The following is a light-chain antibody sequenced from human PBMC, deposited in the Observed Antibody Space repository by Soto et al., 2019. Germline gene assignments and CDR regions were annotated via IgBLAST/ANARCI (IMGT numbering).Light chain of an antibody. Sequence: QMTQSPSTRSASVGDGVPTLCRASQSISTWLAWYQQKPGKAPKLLIYEASSLESGVPSRFSGSGSGTEFTLTISSLQPDDFATYYCQQYNSYPRTFGQGTKVDIK. V-gene: IGKV1-5*02. CDR1: QSISTW. J-gene: IGKJ1*01. CDR3: QQYNSYPRT. CDR2: EAS.